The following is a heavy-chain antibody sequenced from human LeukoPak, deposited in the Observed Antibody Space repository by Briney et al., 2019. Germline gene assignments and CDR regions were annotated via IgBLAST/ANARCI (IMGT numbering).Heavy chain of an antibody. CDR1: GGSVSSNH. V-gene: IGHV4-59*08. J-gene: IGHJ4*02. D-gene: IGHD4-17*01. Sequence: PSETLSLTCSVSGGSVSSNHWTWIRQPPGKGLEWIGYIYFSGNTHYNPSLRRRVTLSLDTTKNHFSLHLTSVTAADTGVYYCARLAGAIRYYYDLWGQGTLVSVSS. CDR3: ARLAGAIRYYYDL. CDR2: IYFSGNT.